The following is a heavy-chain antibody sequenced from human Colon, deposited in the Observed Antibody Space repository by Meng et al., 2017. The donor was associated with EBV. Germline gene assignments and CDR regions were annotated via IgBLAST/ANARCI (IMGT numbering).Heavy chain of an antibody. CDR1: GGSMSSGNYY. D-gene: IGHD3-16*01. CDR2: IHHSGSA. J-gene: IGHJ4*02. CDR3: ARGEDYTWDV. Sequence: VPLQEWGPGLVAPSQTLPLTCTVSGGSMSSGNYYWSWIRQPPGKGLEWIGYIHHSGSAYYNPSLKSRVSMSVDRSRIQASLNLNSVTAADTAIYYCARGEDYTWDVWGQGILVTVSS. V-gene: IGHV4-30-4*01.